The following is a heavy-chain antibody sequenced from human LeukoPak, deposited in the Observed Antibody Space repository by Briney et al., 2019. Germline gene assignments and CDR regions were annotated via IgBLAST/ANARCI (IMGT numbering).Heavy chain of an antibody. V-gene: IGHV4-30-2*01. CDR1: GGSISSGGYS. CDR2: IYHSGST. J-gene: IGHJ1*01. D-gene: IGHD3-22*01. Sequence: SSETLSLTCAVSGGSISSGGYSWSWIRQPPGKGLEWIGYIYHSGSTYYNPSLKSRVTISVDRSKNQFSLKLSSVTAADTAVYYCARGNYYDSSGYYKHWGQGTLVTVSS. CDR3: ARGNYYDSSGYYKH.